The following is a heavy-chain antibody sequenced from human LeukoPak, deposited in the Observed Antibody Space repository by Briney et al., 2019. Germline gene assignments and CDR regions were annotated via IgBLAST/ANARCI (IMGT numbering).Heavy chain of an antibody. J-gene: IGHJ4*02. CDR2: IYYSGST. Sequence: PSETPSLTCTVSGGSISSSSYYWGWIRQPPGKGLEWIGSIYYSGSTYYNPSLKSRVTISVDTSKNQFSLKLSSVTAADTAVYYCARLGYCSGGSCYPPSYYFDYWGQGTLVTVSS. D-gene: IGHD2-15*01. V-gene: IGHV4-39*01. CDR1: GGSISSSSYY. CDR3: ARLGYCSGGSCYPPSYYFDY.